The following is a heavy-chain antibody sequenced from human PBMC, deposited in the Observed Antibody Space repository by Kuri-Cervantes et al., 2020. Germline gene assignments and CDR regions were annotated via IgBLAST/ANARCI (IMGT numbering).Heavy chain of an antibody. J-gene: IGHJ6*02. CDR1: GYTFTGYY. CDR3: ARATTKPQGYYYYYGMDV. CDR2: MNPNSGNT. V-gene: IGHV1-8*02. Sequence: ASVKVSCKASGYTFTGYYMHWVRQAAGQGLEWMGWMNPNSGNTGYAQKLQGRVTMTRNTSISTAYMELSSLRSEDTAVYYCARATTKPQGYYYYYGMDVWGQGTTVTVSS. D-gene: IGHD1-26*01.